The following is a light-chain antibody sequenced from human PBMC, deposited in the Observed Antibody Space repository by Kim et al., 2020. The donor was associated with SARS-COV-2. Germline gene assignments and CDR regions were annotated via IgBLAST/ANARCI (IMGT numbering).Light chain of an antibody. CDR2: GKN. Sequence: LVQPVRITCKGVSLRNYYASWYQQKPEQAPVLVIYGKNNRPSGIPDRFSGSSSGKTASLTITGAQAEDEADYYCNSRDSSGNHVVFGGGTQLTVL. V-gene: IGLV3-19*01. J-gene: IGLJ2*01. CDR1: SLRNYY. CDR3: NSRDSSGNHVV.